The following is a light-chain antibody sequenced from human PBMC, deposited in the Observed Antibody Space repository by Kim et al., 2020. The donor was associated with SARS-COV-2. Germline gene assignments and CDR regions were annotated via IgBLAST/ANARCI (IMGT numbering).Light chain of an antibody. J-gene: IGKJ2*01. Sequence: SASVRATVTITCQASQDISKFINWFQQKPGTAPRLLVFDESVLEVGVPSRFRGSGSGTLFTLTINSLQPEDVATYFCLQYNNLPYTFGQGTKLEI. CDR2: DES. V-gene: IGKV1-33*01. CDR1: QDISKF. CDR3: LQYNNLPYT.